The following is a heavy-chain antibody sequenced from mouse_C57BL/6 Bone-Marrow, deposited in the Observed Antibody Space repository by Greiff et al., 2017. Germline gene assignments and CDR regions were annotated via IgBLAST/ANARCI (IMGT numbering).Heavy chain of an antibody. V-gene: IGHV14-4*01. CDR1: GFNIKDDY. Sequence: EVQLQQSGAELVRPGASVKLSCTASGFNIKDDYMHWVKQRPEQGLEWIGWIDPENGDTEYASKFQGKATITADTSSNTAYLQLSSLTSEDTAVYYWTTFYDGYFLWCAYWGQGTLVTVAA. CDR3: TTFYDGYFLWCAY. J-gene: IGHJ3*01. CDR2: IDPENGDT. D-gene: IGHD2-3*01.